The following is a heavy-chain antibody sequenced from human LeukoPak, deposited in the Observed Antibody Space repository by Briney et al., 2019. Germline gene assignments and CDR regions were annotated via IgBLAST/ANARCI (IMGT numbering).Heavy chain of an antibody. J-gene: IGHJ6*02. Sequence: AGSLRLSCAASGFTFSSYAMHWVRQAPGKGLEWVAVISYDGSNKYYADSVKGRFTISRDNSKNTLYLQMNSLRADDTAVYYCARGGDIVVVPAADYYYYGMDVWGQGTTVTVSS. CDR1: GFTFSSYA. D-gene: IGHD2-2*01. CDR3: ARGGDIVVVPAADYYYYGMDV. V-gene: IGHV3-30-3*01. CDR2: ISYDGSNK.